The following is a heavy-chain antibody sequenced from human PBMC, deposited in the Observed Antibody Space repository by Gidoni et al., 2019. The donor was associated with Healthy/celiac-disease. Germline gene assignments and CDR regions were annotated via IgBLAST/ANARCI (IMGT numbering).Heavy chain of an antibody. V-gene: IGHV4-34*01. D-gene: IGHD3-16*01. CDR2: INHSGST. CDR3: ARVLWGGAFDI. CDR1: GGSFSGYY. Sequence: QVQLQQWGEGLLKPSETLSLTCAVYGGSFSGYYWSWIRQPPGKGLEWIGEINHSGSTNYNPSLKSRVTISVDTSKNQSSLKLSSVTAADTSVYYCARVLWGGAFDIWCQGTMVTVSS. J-gene: IGHJ3*02.